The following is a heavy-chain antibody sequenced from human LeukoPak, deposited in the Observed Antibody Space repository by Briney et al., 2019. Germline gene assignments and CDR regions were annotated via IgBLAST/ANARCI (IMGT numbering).Heavy chain of an antibody. CDR2: IYYTGST. CDR1: GGSISSSSYY. V-gene: IGHV4-39*07. CDR3: VRGSGAFDI. Sequence: SETLSLTCTVSGGSISSSSYYWGWIRQPPGKGLEWIGSIYYTGSTYYNPSLKSRVTISVDTSKNQFSLKLSSVTAADTAVYYCVRGSGAFDIWGQGTMVTVSS. J-gene: IGHJ3*02.